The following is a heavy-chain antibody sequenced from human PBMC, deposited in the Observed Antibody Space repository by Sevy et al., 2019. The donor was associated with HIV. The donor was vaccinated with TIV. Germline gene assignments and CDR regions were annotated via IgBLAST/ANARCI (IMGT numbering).Heavy chain of an antibody. CDR1: GYTFTSYD. D-gene: IGHD2-2*01. J-gene: IGHJ6*02. CDR2: MSPNSGNT. CDR3: VRILSTSYYNYHALDV. V-gene: IGHV1-8*01. Sequence: ASVKVSCRASGYTFTSYDIHWVRQTTEQGLEWMGWMSPNSGNTGYAQKFQGRVTMTRDTSKGTAYMELSSLRSDDTAVYYCVRILSTSYYNYHALDVWGQGTTVTVSS.